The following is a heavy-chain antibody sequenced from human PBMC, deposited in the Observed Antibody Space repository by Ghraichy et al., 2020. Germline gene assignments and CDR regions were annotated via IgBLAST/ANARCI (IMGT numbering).Heavy chain of an antibody. CDR3: ATDAGGSPDYFLH. V-gene: IGHV3-30*03. CDR2: ISNNDGRDK. CDR1: QLTFRHYA. J-gene: IGHJ4*02. Sequence: GGSLRLSCVASQLTFRHYAAHWVRQTPDKGLEWVATISNNDGRDKYYADSVRGRFTISRDNARNTVYLQTDSLRAEDTATFYCATDAGGSPDYFLHGGQG. D-gene: IGHD3-16*01.